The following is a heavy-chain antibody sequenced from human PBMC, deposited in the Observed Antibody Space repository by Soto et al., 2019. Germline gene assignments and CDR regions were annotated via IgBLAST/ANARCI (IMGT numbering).Heavy chain of an antibody. CDR1: GGSISSYY. V-gene: IGHV4-59*08. D-gene: IGHD3-10*01. CDR2: IYYSGST. CDR3: ARADYRAGSYAFDG. J-gene: IGHJ4*02. Sequence: SETLSLTCTVSGGSISSYYWSWILQPPGKGLEWIGYIYYSGSTNYNPSLKSRVTISVDTSKNQFSLKLSSVTAADSAVYYCARADYRAGSYAFDGGGKGSLVTVPS.